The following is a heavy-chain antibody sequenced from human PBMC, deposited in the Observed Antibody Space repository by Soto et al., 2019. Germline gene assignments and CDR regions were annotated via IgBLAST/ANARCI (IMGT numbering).Heavy chain of an antibody. CDR3: SNVKYYDNAAYPGRGNFNS. D-gene: IGHD3-22*01. Sequence: QITLKESGPTLVKPTQTLTLTCTCSGFSLSTYVVGAGWIRQPPGKALQWLALLYWDDDKWYSPSLKSRLTVTKDTFKNQVVLIMTIMGPVDTGTYYGSNVKYYDNAAYPGRGNFNSGCQGTLLTASS. CDR1: GFSLSTYVVG. V-gene: IGHV2-5*02. J-gene: IGHJ5*01. CDR2: LYWDDDK.